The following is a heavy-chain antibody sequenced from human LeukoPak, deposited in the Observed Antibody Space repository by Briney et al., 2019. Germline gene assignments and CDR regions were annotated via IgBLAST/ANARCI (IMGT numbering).Heavy chain of an antibody. CDR2: MNPNSGNT. CDR1: GYTFTSYY. CDR3: AREDYGGNSGNYYYYYMDV. J-gene: IGHJ6*03. Sequence: ASVKVSCKASGYTFTSYYMHWVRQATGQGLEWMGWMNPNSGNTGYAQKFQGRVTMTRNTSISTAYMELSSLRSEDTAVYYCAREDYGGNSGNYYYYYMDVWGKGTTVTISS. V-gene: IGHV1-8*02. D-gene: IGHD4-23*01.